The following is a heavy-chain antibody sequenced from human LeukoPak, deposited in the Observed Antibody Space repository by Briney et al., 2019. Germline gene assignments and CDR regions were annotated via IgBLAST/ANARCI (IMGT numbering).Heavy chain of an antibody. Sequence: KSSETLSLTCTVSGGSISSSTYYWGWIRQPPGKGLEWIGSIYYSGSTYYNPSLKSRVTISVDTSKNQFSLKLSAVTAADTAMYYCARYREQHHWGQGTLVTVSS. CDR3: ARYREQHH. J-gene: IGHJ1*01. V-gene: IGHV4-39*07. CDR2: IYYSGST. CDR1: GGSISSSTYY. D-gene: IGHD6-13*01.